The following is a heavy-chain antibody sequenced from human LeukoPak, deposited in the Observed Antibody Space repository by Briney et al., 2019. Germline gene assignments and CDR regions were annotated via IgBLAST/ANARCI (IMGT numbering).Heavy chain of an antibody. CDR2: IYYSGST. CDR3: AREIRYLHAFDI. J-gene: IGHJ3*02. CDR1: GGSISSGGYY. V-gene: IGHV4-31*03. D-gene: IGHD1-14*01. Sequence: SQTLSLTCTVSGGSISSGGYYWSWIRQHPGKGLEWIGYIYYSGSTYYNPSLKSRVTISVDTSKNQFSLKLSSVTAADTAVYYCAREIRYLHAFDIWGQGTMVTVSS.